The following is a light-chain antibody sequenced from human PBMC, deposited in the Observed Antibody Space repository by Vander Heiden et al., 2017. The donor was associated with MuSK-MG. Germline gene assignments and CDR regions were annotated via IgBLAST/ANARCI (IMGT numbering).Light chain of an antibody. CDR1: QSISSW. V-gene: IGKV1-5*03. J-gene: IGKJ2*01. Sequence: DIQMTQSPSTLSASVGDRVTITCRASQSISSWLAWYQQKPGKAPKLLLYKAFSLESGVPSRFNGSGPGTEFTLSISSLKTDNFATSSCQQDNSSPYTLGQGTKLEIK. CDR3: QQDNSSPYT. CDR2: KAF.